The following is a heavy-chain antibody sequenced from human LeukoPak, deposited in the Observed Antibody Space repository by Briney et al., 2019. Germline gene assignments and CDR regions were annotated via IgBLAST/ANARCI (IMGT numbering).Heavy chain of an antibody. J-gene: IGHJ4*02. CDR3: ATPKDGSGSYYGYYFDY. D-gene: IGHD3-10*01. V-gene: IGHV4-39*01. CDR1: GGSISSSSYY. CDR2: IYYSGST. Sequence: SETLSLTCTVSGGSISSSSYYWGWIRQPPGKGLEWMGSIYYSGSTYYNPSLKSRVTISVDTSKNQFSLKLSSVTAADTAVYYCATPKDGSGSYYGYYFDYWGQGTLVTVSS.